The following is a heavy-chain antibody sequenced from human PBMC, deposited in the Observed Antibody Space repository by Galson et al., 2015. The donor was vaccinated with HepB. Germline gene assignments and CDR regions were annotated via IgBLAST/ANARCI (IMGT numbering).Heavy chain of an antibody. CDR3: ARDQLPLRRGYTYFDN. CDR2: IKQDRGER. J-gene: IGHJ5*02. CDR1: GFTFSDYW. V-gene: IGHV3-7*01. Sequence: SLRLSCAASGFTFSDYWMSWVRQAPGKGLEWVANIKQDRGERYYVDSVKGRFTISRDNTKKSLYLQMSSLRVEDTAVYYCARDQLPLRRGYTYFDNWGQGILVTVSS. D-gene: IGHD5-18*01.